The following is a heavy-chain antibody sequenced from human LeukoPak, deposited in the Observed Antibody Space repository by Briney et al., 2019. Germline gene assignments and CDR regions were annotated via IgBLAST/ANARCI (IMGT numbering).Heavy chain of an antibody. CDR1: GFTFDDYG. V-gene: IGHV3-20*04. D-gene: IGHD3-16*01. J-gene: IGHJ6*03. CDR3: ASFGWASYYYYMDV. Sequence: PGGSLRLSCAASGFTFDDYGMSWVRHAPGKGLEWGSGINWNGGRTGYADSVKGRFTISRDNAKNSLYLQMNSLRAEDTAVYYCASFGWASYYYYMDVWGQGTLVTVSS. CDR2: INWNGGRT.